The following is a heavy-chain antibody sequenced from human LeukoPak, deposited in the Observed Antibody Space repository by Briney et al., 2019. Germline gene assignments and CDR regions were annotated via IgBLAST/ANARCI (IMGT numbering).Heavy chain of an antibody. D-gene: IGHD5-24*01. CDR2: IKQDGSEK. Sequence: GGSLRLSCAASGFTFRNYWMIWVRQAPGKGLEWVGNIKQDGSEKRYADSVRGRFSISRDNAQTSLYLQMNSLRAEDTAVYYCARASDPWLQLTWGQGTLVTVSS. J-gene: IGHJ5*02. V-gene: IGHV3-7*05. CDR3: ARASDPWLQLT. CDR1: GFTFRNYW.